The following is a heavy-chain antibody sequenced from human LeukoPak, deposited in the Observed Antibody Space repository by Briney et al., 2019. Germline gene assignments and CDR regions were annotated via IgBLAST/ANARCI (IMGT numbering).Heavy chain of an antibody. V-gene: IGHV4-31*03. Sequence: NPSQTLSLTCTVSGGSISSGGYYWRWIRQHPGKGLEWIGYIYYSGSTYYNPSLRSRVTISVDTSKNQFSLNLSSVTAADTAVYFSARRRVVVASTDGASGAFDIWGQGTMVTVSS. CDR3: ARRRVVVASTDGASGAFDI. CDR1: GGSISSGGYY. D-gene: IGHD2-15*01. J-gene: IGHJ3*02. CDR2: IYYSGST.